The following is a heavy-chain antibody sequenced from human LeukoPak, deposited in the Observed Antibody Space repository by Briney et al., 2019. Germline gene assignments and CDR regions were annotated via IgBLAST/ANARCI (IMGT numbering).Heavy chain of an antibody. CDR1: GYTFTTYY. D-gene: IGHD3-22*01. CDR2: INPSGGST. CDR3: ATAIDADSSGYYYVMYY. V-gene: IGHV1-46*01. Sequence: ASVKVSCKASGYTFTTYYMHWVRQAPGQGLEWMGIINPSGGSTSYAQKFQGRVTMTEDTSTDTAYMELSSLRSEDTAVYYCATAIDADSSGYYYVMYYWGQGTLVTVSS. J-gene: IGHJ4*02.